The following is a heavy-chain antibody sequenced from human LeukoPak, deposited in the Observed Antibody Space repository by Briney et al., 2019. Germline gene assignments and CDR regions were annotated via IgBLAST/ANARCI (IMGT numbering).Heavy chain of an antibody. CDR2: IIPILGIA. CDR1: GYTFTGYY. J-gene: IGHJ5*02. V-gene: IGHV1-69*04. D-gene: IGHD2-2*01. CDR3: ARERGCSSTSCHLRGFDP. Sequence: SVKVSCKASGYTFTGYYMHWVRQAPGQGLEWMGRIIPILGIANYAQKFQGRVTITADKSTSTAYMELSSLRSEDTAVYYCARERGCSSTSCHLRGFDPWGQGTLVTVSS.